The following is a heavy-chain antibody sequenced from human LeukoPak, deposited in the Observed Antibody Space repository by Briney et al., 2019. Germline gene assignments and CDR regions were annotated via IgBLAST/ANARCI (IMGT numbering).Heavy chain of an antibody. J-gene: IGHJ5*02. V-gene: IGHV1-8*01. CDR1: GYTFTSYD. Sequence: ASVKVSCKASGYTFTSYDINWVRQATGQGLEWMGWMNPNSGNTGYAQKFQGRVTMTRDTSTSTVYMELSSLRSEDTAVYYCAGDQRGYYDSSGPYGASNWFDPWGQGTLVTVSS. CDR2: MNPNSGNT. D-gene: IGHD3-22*01. CDR3: AGDQRGYYDSSGPYGASNWFDP.